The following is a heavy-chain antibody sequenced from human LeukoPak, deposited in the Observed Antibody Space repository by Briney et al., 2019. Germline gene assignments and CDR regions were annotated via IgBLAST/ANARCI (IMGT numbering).Heavy chain of an antibody. CDR2: IYYSGTT. D-gene: IGHD3-3*01. V-gene: IGHV4-31*03. CDR1: GGSISSGGHY. CDR3: ARAHQSGYDNCLDP. Sequence: PSETLSLTCTVSGGSISSGGHYWNWIRQHPGRGLEWIGYIYYSGTTYYNPSPKGRVTISLDTSKNQFSLKLSSVTAADTAVYYCARAHQSGYDNCLDPWGQGTLVTVSS. J-gene: IGHJ5*02.